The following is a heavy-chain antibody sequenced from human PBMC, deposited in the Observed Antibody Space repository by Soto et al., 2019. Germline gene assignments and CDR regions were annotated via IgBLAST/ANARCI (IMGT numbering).Heavy chain of an antibody. V-gene: IGHV3-20*04. CDR3: ATDCSGGSCYSPEYFQH. J-gene: IGHJ1*01. CDR1: GFTFDDYG. D-gene: IGHD2-15*01. Sequence: GGSLRLSCAASGFTFDDYGMSWVRQAPGKGLEWVSGINWNGGSTGYADSVKGRFTISRDNAKNSLYLQMNSLRAEDTALYYCATDCSGGSCYSPEYFQHWGQGTLVTVSS. CDR2: INWNGGST.